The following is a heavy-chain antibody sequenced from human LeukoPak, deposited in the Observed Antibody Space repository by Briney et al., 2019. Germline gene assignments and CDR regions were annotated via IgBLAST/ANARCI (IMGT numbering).Heavy chain of an antibody. D-gene: IGHD3-9*01. Sequence: SETLSLTCAVYGGSFSGYYWSWIRQPPGKGLEWIGEINHSGSTNYNPSLKSRVTISVDTSKNQFSLKLSSVTAADTAVYYCARGRRYGNRFDPWGQGTLVTVSS. CDR3: ARGRRYGNRFDP. CDR1: GGSFSGYY. CDR2: INHSGST. V-gene: IGHV4-34*01. J-gene: IGHJ5*02.